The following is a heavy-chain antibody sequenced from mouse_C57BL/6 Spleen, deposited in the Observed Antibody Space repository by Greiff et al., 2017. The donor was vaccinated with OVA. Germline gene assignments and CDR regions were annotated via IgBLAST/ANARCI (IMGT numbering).Heavy chain of an antibody. V-gene: IGHV1-55*01. Sequence: QVQLQQPGADLVKPGASVKLSCTASGYTFTSYWMSWVQQRPGQGLEWVGNISPGSGCTYYTEKFKGKATLTVDTASSTAYMQLSSLTSEDSAVYYCARGGTAQAYYAMDYWGQGTTVTV. CDR2: ISPGSGCT. CDR1: GYTFTSYW. J-gene: IGHJ4*01. D-gene: IGHD3-2*02. CDR3: ARGGTAQAYYAMDY.